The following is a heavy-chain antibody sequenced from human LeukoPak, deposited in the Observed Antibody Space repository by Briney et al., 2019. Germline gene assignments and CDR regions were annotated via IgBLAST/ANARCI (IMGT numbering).Heavy chain of an antibody. D-gene: IGHD4-17*01. Sequence: PGGPLRLSCAASGFSVSSTYMSWVRQAPGKGLDWLSVIKSGGATHYAESVKGRFTTSRDISKKTLYLQMNNLRVEDTAVYYCAREGTTGHGVNDQGLDSWGQGILVTVSS. CDR2: IKSGGAT. CDR3: AREGTTGHGVNDQGLDS. CDR1: GFSVSSTY. V-gene: IGHV3-66*01. J-gene: IGHJ4*02.